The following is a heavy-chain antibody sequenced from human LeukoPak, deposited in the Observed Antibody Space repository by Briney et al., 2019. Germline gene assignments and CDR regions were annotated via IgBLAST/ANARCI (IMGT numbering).Heavy chain of an antibody. V-gene: IGHV4-59*01. Sequence: SETLSLTCTVSGGSISSYYWSWIRQPPGKGLEWIGYIYYSGSTNYNPSLKSRVTISVDTSKNQFSLKLSSVTAADTAVYYCARSLLRYFDWLFTGAFDIWGQGTMDTVSS. CDR2: IYYSGST. CDR1: GGSISSYY. D-gene: IGHD3-9*01. CDR3: ARSLLRYFDWLFTGAFDI. J-gene: IGHJ3*02.